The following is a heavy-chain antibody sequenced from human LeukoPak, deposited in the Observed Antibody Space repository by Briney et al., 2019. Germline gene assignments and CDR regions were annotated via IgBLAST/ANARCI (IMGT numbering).Heavy chain of an antibody. Sequence: QPGGSLRLSCAAPGFTFSSYAMHWVRQAPGKGLEWVAVISYDGSNKYYADSVKGRFTISRDNSKNTLYLQMNSLRAEDTAVYYCAKTVAAAGTVDYWGQGTLVTVSS. CDR2: ISYDGSNK. J-gene: IGHJ4*02. D-gene: IGHD6-13*01. CDR1: GFTFSSYA. CDR3: AKTVAAAGTVDY. V-gene: IGHV3-30*04.